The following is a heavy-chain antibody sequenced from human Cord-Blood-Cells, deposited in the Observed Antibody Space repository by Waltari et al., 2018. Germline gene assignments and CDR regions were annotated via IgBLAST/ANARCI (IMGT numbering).Heavy chain of an antibody. CDR1: GGSLSSGGYY. J-gene: IGHJ4*02. V-gene: IGHV4-31*03. CDR3: ARGSSRGAGDY. Sequence: QVQLQESGPGLVKPSQTLSLTCPVSGGSLSSGGYYWTWIRQHPGKGLEWIGYIYYSGSTYYNPSLKSRVTISVDTSKNQFSLKLSSLTAADTAVYYCARGSSRGAGDYWGQGTLVTVSS. D-gene: IGHD1-26*01. CDR2: IYYSGST.